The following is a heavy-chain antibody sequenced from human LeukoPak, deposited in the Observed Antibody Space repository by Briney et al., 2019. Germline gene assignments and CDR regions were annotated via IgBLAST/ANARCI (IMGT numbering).Heavy chain of an antibody. V-gene: IGHV3-48*01. J-gene: IGHJ4*02. CDR2: ISSSSSTI. D-gene: IGHD3-16*02. CDR3: ASLGDDYVWGSYRYLDY. Sequence: PGGSLRLSCAASGFTFSSYSMNWVRQAPGKGLEWVSYISSSSSTIYYADSVKGRFTISRDNAKNSLYLQMNSLRAEDTAVYYCASLGDDYVWGSYRYLDYWGQGTLVTVSS. CDR1: GFTFSSYS.